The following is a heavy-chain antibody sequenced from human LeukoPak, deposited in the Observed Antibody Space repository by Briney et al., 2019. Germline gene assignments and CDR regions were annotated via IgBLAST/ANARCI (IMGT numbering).Heavy chain of an antibody. J-gene: IGHJ4*02. D-gene: IGHD4-17*01. CDR3: ARGYGDYVFYFDY. CDR2: IIPIFGTA. V-gene: IGHV1-69*13. Sequence: EASVKVSCKASGGTFSIYAISWVRQAPGQGLEWMGGIIPIFGTANYAQKFQGRATITADESTSTAYMELSSLRSEDTAVYYCARGYGDYVFYFDYWGQGTLVTVSS. CDR1: GGTFSIYA.